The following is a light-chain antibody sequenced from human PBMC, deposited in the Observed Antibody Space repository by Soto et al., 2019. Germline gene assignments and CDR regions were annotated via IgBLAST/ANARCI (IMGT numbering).Light chain of an antibody. J-gene: IGLJ2*01. CDR1: SSDVGGYNY. Sequence: QSALTQPASVSGSPGQSIAISCTGTSSDVGGYNYVSWCQQHPGKAPKLIIYDVSNRPSGVSNRLSGSKSGNTASLTISGLQAEDEADYYCSSYTSSSTVVFGGGTKLTVL. V-gene: IGLV2-14*03. CDR2: DVS. CDR3: SSYTSSSTVV.